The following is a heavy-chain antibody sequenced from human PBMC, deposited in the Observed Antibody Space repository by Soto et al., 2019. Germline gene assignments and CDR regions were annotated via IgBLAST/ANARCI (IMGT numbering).Heavy chain of an antibody. CDR2: ISGSGGST. CDR3: ARRGPGTYFDY. D-gene: IGHD6-13*01. V-gene: IGHV3-23*01. Sequence: EVQLLDSGGGLVQPGGSLRLSCAASGFTFSSYALNWVRQAPGKGLEWVSVISGSGGSTYYADSVKGRFTISRDNSKNTLYLQMNSLRAEDTAVYYCARRGPGTYFDYWGQGTLVTVSS. J-gene: IGHJ4*02. CDR1: GFTFSSYA.